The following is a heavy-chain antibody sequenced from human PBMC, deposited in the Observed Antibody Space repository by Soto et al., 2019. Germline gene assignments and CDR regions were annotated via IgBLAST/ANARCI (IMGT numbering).Heavy chain of an antibody. V-gene: IGHV4-61*03. J-gene: IGHJ4*02. Sequence: SETLSLTCTVSGGSVSSGSYYWNWIRQPPGKRLEWIGYISYSGITHYSPSLKSRVAIAVDTSKNHFSLKLSSVTAADTAVYYCARRSSFGFDSWGQGTLVTVSS. CDR2: ISYSGIT. CDR1: GGSVSSGSYY. CDR3: ARRSSFGFDS. D-gene: IGHD3-3*01.